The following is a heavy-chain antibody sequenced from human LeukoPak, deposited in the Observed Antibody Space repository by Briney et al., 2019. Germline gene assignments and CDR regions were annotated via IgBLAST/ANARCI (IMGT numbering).Heavy chain of an antibody. J-gene: IGHJ4*02. V-gene: IGHV4-4*07. Sequence: SETLSLTCNVPGGSISGYYWSWIRQPAGKGLQCIGRLYSSGSTNYNPSLMSRVTMSVDTSKNQFSLRLNSVTAADTAVYYCARDLGFWSGPDYWGQGTLVTVSS. CDR1: GGSISGYY. D-gene: IGHD3-3*01. CDR3: ARDLGFWSGPDY. CDR2: LYSSGST.